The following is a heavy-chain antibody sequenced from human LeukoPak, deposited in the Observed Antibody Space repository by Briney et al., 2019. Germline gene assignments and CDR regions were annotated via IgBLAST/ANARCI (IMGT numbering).Heavy chain of an antibody. Sequence: PGGSLRLSCAASEFTFSNYWMHWVRQAPGKGLVWVSRIRGDGSKINYADSVKGRFTISRDNFKNTLYLQMNSMRAQAMAVYYCARRYYYDRSAFAFDIWGQGTMVSVSS. J-gene: IGHJ3*02. V-gene: IGHV3-74*01. D-gene: IGHD3-22*01. CDR2: IRGDGSKI. CDR3: ARRYYYDRSAFAFDI. CDR1: EFTFSNYW.